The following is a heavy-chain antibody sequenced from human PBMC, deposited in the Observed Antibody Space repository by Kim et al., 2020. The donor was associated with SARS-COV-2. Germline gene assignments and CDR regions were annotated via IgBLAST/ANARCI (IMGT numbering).Heavy chain of an antibody. J-gene: IGHJ5*02. CDR3: ARGNAFDP. Sequence: KGYNDYAVSMKSRITIPPDTSTNQFSLQLDSVTPEDTAVYYCARGNAFDPWGQGTLVTVSS. V-gene: IGHV6-1*01. D-gene: IGHD2-2*01. CDR2: KGYN.